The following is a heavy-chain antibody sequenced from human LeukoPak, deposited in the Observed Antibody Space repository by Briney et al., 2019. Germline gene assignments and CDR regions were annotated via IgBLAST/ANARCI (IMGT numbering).Heavy chain of an antibody. J-gene: IGHJ4*02. V-gene: IGHV1-46*01. CDR3: ARDGARITRVRGVITQLDY. D-gene: IGHD3-10*01. CDR1: GYTFTIYY. CDR2: INPSGGTT. Sequence: ASVKVSCKASGYTFTIYYMNWVRQAPGQGLEWMGIINPSGGTTTYAQNFQGRVTMTRDTATSTVYMELSSLSSDDTAVYYCARDGARITRVRGVITQLDYWGQGTLVTVSS.